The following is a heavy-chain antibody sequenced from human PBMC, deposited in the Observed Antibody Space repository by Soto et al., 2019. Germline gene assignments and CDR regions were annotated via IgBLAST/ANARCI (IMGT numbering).Heavy chain of an antibody. D-gene: IGHD1-26*01. J-gene: IGHJ5*02. CDR2: LSYSGNT. Sequence: PSGTVSLTCTVSGGSISSSGYYWGWIRQPPGKGLEWIGDLSYSGNTYYNPSLKSRVTISVDTSKTQFSLKLSSVTAADTAVYYCARRPIVGGDGFDLWGQGTLVPVSS. V-gene: IGHV4-39*01. CDR1: GGSISSSGYY. CDR3: ARRPIVGGDGFDL.